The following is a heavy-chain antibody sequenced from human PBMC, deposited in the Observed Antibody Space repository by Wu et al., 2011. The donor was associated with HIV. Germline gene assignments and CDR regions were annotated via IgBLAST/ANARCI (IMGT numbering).Heavy chain of an antibody. CDR2: IIPIFGTA. D-gene: IGHD2-2*01. CDR1: GGTFSSYA. Sequence: QVQLVQSGAEVKKPGSSVKVSCKASGGTFSSYAISWVRQAPGQGLEWMGGIIPIFGTANYAQKFQGRVTITADKSTSTAYMELRSLRSEDTAMYYCARSGVSAEYYFYYLNVWGKGTTVTVSS. CDR3: ARSGVSAEYYFYYLNV. V-gene: IGHV1-69*14. J-gene: IGHJ6*03.